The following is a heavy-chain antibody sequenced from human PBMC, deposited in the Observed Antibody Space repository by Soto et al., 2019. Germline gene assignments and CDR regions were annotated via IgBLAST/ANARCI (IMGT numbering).Heavy chain of an antibody. J-gene: IGHJ5*02. Sequence: QVQLQSSGPGLVTPSETLSLTCTVSGGSVISGSYYWSWIRQPPGQGLEGIGYIYYSGSTNYNPSLKSRVALSVDTSKSQFSLKLSSVTAADTAVYYCARAVLRYFDWFKTLGWFDPWGQGTLVTVSS. CDR3: ARAVLRYFDWFKTLGWFDP. CDR1: GGSVISGSYY. V-gene: IGHV4-61*01. D-gene: IGHD3-9*01. CDR2: IYYSGST.